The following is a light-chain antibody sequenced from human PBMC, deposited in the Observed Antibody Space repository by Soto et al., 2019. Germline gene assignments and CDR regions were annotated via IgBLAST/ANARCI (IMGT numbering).Light chain of an antibody. CDR1: NSDVGRYNS. CDR3: SSYSTTNILV. V-gene: IGLV2-11*01. CDR2: AVR. Sequence: QSALTQPHSVSGSPGQSVTISCTGTNSDVGRYNSVSWYQQLPGKAPKIIISAVRQRPSGVPDRFSGSKSGNTASLTISGLQANDEADYYCSSYSTTNILVFGSGTKLTVL. J-gene: IGLJ1*01.